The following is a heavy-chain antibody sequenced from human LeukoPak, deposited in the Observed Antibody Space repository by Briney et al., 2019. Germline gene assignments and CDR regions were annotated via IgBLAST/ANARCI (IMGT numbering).Heavy chain of an antibody. CDR1: GFSFSSHS. CDR3: ARDPVTGRGHPFDY. Sequence: PGGSLRLSCEASGFSFSSHSMDWVRQAPGKGLEWVSCISPSSSPIYYADSVKGRFTISRDNAKNSLYLQMNSLRDEDTAVYYCARDPVTGRGHPFDYWGQGTLVTVSS. D-gene: IGHD4-11*01. CDR2: ISPSSSPI. J-gene: IGHJ4*02. V-gene: IGHV3-48*02.